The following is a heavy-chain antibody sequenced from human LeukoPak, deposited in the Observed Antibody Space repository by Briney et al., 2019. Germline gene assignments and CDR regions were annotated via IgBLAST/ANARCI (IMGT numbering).Heavy chain of an antibody. J-gene: IGHJ4*02. CDR1: EFTLSYFW. D-gene: IGHD3-10*01. Sequence: GGSLRLSCTTSEFTLSYFWKSWVRQAPGKGLEWVANIKHDGSGMSYVDSVKGRFIISRDNAKDSLYLQMNSLRAEDTAIYYCARVEFGEYNYYFDSWGQGTLVTVS. CDR3: ARVEFGEYNYYFDS. V-gene: IGHV3-7*01. CDR2: IKHDGSGM.